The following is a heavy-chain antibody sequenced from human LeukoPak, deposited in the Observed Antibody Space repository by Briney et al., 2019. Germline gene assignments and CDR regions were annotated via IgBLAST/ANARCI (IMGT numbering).Heavy chain of an antibody. CDR2: IDSSGGSA. Sequence: GGSLRLSCAASGLTFSGHAMNWVRQAPGKGLEWVSVIDSSGGSAYYADSVKGRFTISRDNSKNTLYLQMNSLRVEDTAVYYCAANAGQWLVPFDHWGQGTLVTVSS. CDR1: GLTFSGHA. D-gene: IGHD6-19*01. J-gene: IGHJ4*02. V-gene: IGHV3-23*01. CDR3: AANAGQWLVPFDH.